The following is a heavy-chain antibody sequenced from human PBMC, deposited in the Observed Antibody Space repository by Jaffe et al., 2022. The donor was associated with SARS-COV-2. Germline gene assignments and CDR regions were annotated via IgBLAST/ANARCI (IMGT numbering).Heavy chain of an antibody. V-gene: IGHV3-49*04. D-gene: IGHD5-12*01. J-gene: IGHJ6*02. Sequence: EVQLVESGGGLVQPGRSLRLSCTASGFTFGDYAMSWVRQAPGKGLEWVGFIRSKAYGGTTEYAASVKGRFTISRDDSKSIAYLQMNSLKTEDTAVYYCTRDHPRRGGYSGYDYYYGMDVWGQGTTVTVSS. CDR3: TRDHPRRGGYSGYDYYYGMDV. CDR2: IRSKAYGGTT. CDR1: GFTFGDYA.